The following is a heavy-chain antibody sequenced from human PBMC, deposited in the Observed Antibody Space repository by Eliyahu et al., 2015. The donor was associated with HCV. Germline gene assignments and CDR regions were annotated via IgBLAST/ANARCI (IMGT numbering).Heavy chain of an antibody. CDR3: ARGDYGDYADY. D-gene: IGHD4-17*01. J-gene: IGHJ4*02. CDR1: GGSISSYY. V-gene: IGHV4-59*01. CDR2: IYYSGST. Sequence: QVQLQESGPGLVKPSETLSLTCTVSGGSISSYYWSWIRQPPGKGLEWIGYIYYSGSTNYNPSLKSRVTISVDTSKNQFSLKLSSVTAADTAVYYCARGDYGDYADYWGQGTLVTVSS.